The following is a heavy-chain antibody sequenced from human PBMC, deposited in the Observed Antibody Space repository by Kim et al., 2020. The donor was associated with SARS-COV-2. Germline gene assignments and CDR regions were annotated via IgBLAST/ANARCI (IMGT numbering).Heavy chain of an antibody. J-gene: IGHJ3*02. Sequence: GGSLRLSCAASGFTFSSYWMTWVRQAPGKGLEWVANIKQNGSQTYYVDSVKGRFTISSDNAKNSLYLQMNSLRAEDTAVYYCARDGDLYSSGKDAYDIWGQATMVTVSS. D-gene: IGHD6-19*01. CDR3: ARDGDLYSSGKDAYDI. V-gene: IGHV3-7*01. CDR2: IKQNGSQT. CDR1: GFTFSSYW.